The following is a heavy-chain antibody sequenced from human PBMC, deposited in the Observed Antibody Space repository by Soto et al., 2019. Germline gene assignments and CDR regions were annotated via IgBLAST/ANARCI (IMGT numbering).Heavy chain of an antibody. CDR2: ISSTTNYI. Sequence: GGSLRLSCAASGFTFTRYSMNWVRQAPGKGLEWVSSISSTTNYIYYGDSMKGRFTISRDNAKNSLYLEMNSLRAEDTAAYYCARESEDLTSNFDYWGQGTLVTVSS. CDR1: GFTFTRYS. J-gene: IGHJ4*02. V-gene: IGHV3-21*06. CDR3: ARESEDLTSNFDY.